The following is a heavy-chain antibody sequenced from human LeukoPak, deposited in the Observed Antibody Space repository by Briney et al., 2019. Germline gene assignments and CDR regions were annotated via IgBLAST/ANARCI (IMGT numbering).Heavy chain of an antibody. J-gene: IGHJ5*02. V-gene: IGHV1-69*06. CDR2: IIPIFGTA. CDR1: GGTFSSYA. D-gene: IGHD1-26*01. Sequence: GASVKVSCKASGGTFSSYAISWVRQAPGKGLEWMGGIIPIFGTANYAQKFQGRVTITADKSTSTAYMELSSLRSEDTAVYYCASGKWELLNWFDPWGQGTLVTVSS. CDR3: ASGKWELLNWFDP.